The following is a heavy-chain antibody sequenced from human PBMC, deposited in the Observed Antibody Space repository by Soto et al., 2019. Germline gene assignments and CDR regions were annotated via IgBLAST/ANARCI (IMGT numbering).Heavy chain of an antibody. CDR1: GYTFTSYG. V-gene: IGHV1-18*01. CDR2: ISAYNGNT. J-gene: IGHJ6*02. D-gene: IGHD6-13*01. CDR3: ARDPYSSSWYDTSGMDV. Sequence: ASVKVSCKASGYTFTSYGISWVRQAPGQGLEWMGWISAYNGNTNYAQKLQGRVTMTTDTSTSTAYMELRSLRSDDTAVYYCARDPYSSSWYDTSGMDVWGQGTTVTVSS.